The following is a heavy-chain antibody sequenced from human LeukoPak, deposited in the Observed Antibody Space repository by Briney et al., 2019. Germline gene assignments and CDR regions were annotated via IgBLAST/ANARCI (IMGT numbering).Heavy chain of an antibody. V-gene: IGHV4-61*01. J-gene: IGHJ4*02. CDR3: ASRKLGNDY. Sequence: PSETLSLTCTVSGGSISSDSYYWRWIRQSPGKGLEWIGYIYYTGTSYNPTLKSRVTISADTSKNQFSLNLSSVTAADTAVYYCASRKLGNDYWGQGTLVTVSS. CDR1: GGSISSDSYY. CDR2: IYYTGT. D-gene: IGHD7-27*01.